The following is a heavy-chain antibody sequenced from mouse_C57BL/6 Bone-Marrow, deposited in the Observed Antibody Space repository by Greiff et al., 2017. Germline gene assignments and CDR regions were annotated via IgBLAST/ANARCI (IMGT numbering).Heavy chain of an antibody. CDR2: ISYDGSN. CDR1: GYSITSGYY. CDR3: ASLYYDYDGGGYYFDY. J-gene: IGHJ2*01. D-gene: IGHD2-4*01. V-gene: IGHV3-6*01. Sequence: DVQLQESGPGLVKPSQSLSLTCSVTGYSITSGYYWNWIRQFPGNKLEWMGYISYDGSNNYNPSLKNRISITRDPSKNQFFLKLNSVTTEDTATYYCASLYYDYDGGGYYFDYWGQGTTLTVSS.